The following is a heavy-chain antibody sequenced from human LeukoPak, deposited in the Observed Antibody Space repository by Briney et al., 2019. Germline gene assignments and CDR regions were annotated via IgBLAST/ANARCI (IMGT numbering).Heavy chain of an antibody. CDR3: ARHYCSSTSCYNPDAFDI. Sequence: PSETLSLTCTVSGGSISSSNYYWGWIRQPPGKGLEWIGYIYYSGSTNYNPSLKSRVTISVDTSKNQFSLKLSSVTAADTAVYYCARHYCSSTSCYNPDAFDIWGQGTMVTVSS. CDR2: IYYSGST. CDR1: GGSISSSNYY. J-gene: IGHJ3*02. V-gene: IGHV4-61*05. D-gene: IGHD2-2*02.